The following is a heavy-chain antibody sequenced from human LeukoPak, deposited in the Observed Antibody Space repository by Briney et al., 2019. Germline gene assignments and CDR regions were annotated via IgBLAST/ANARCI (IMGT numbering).Heavy chain of an antibody. CDR1: GVSFSGYY. CDR3: ARAKSYQRWFDP. D-gene: IGHD3-16*02. J-gene: IGHJ5*02. Sequence: SETLSLTCAVYGVSFSGYYWSWIRQPPGKGLEWIGEINHSGSTNYNPSLKSRVTISVDTSKNQFSLKLSSVTAADTAVYYCARAKSYQRWFDPWGQGTLVTVSS. CDR2: INHSGST. V-gene: IGHV4-34*01.